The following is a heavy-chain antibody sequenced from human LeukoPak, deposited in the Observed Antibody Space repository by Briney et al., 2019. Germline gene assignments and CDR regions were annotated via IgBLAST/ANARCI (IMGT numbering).Heavy chain of an antibody. J-gene: IGHJ6*04. D-gene: IGHD3-16*02. CDR1: GYTLTDYN. CDR3: TTDRIERSFDV. Sequence: ATVKISCRASGYTLTDYNIHWVQFAPGRGPAWMGRIDTEDGETIYAEKFQGRVTITADTSTDTAYMELTSLRSEDTAVYFCTTDRIERSFDVWGKGTAVTVSS. CDR2: IDTEDGET. V-gene: IGHV1-69-2*01.